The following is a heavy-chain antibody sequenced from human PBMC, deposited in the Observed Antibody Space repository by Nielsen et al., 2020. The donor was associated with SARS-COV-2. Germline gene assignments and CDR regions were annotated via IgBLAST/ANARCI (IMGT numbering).Heavy chain of an antibody. D-gene: IGHD3-3*01. V-gene: IGHV3-30*18. CDR3: AKDFWSSPNQVGPDY. Sequence: GESLKISCAASGFTFSDYGIHWVRQAPGKGLKWMAIISRDASDTFYPGSVKGRFTVSRDNSKNTVYLQMNSLRPEDTAVYYCAKDFWSSPNQVGPDYWGQGTLVTVSS. J-gene: IGHJ4*02. CDR1: GFTFSDYG. CDR2: ISRDASDT.